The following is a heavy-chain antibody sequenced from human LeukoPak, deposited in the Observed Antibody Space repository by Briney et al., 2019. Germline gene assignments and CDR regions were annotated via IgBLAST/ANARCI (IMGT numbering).Heavy chain of an antibody. D-gene: IGHD3-10*01. Sequence: GGSLRLSCAASGFTFSSYWMRWVRQAPGKGLEWVANIKQDGSEKYYVDSVKGRFTISRDNAKNSLYLQMNSLRAEDTAVYYCARSILGGYGSGSPDGYWGQGTLVTVSS. CDR1: GFTFSSYW. CDR3: ARSILGGYGSGSPDGY. J-gene: IGHJ4*02. V-gene: IGHV3-7*01. CDR2: IKQDGSEK.